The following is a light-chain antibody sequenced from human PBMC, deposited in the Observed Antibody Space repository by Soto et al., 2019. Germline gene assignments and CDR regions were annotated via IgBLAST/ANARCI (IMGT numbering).Light chain of an antibody. CDR1: QTISNH. J-gene: IGKJ4*01. V-gene: IGKV1-33*01. CDR2: DAS. CDR3: QQYDNLPLT. Sequence: DIQMTQSPTSLSAAVGDRVTITCRASQTISNHLNWYQQKPGKVPKLLIFDASNLETGVPSRFSGSGSGTDFTFTISSLQPEDIATYYCQQYDNLPLTFGGGTKVDIK.